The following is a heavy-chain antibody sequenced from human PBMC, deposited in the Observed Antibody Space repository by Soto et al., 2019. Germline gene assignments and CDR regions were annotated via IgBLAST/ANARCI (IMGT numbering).Heavy chain of an antibody. CDR3: ARHSVYDILTGYLNWFDP. CDR1: GGSTSSSSYY. J-gene: IGHJ5*02. CDR2: IYYSGST. D-gene: IGHD3-9*01. V-gene: IGHV4-39*01. Sequence: SETLSLTCTVSGGSTSSSSYYWGWIRQPPGKGLEWIGSIYYSGSTYYNPSLKSRVTISVDTSKNQFSLKLSSVTAADTAVYYCARHSVYDILTGYLNWFDPWGQGTLVTVSS.